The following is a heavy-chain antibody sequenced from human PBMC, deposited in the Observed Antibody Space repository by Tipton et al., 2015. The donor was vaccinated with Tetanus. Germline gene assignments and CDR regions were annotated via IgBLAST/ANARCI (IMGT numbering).Heavy chain of an antibody. Sequence: SLRLSCAGSGFSFTGYSFNWVRQAPGKGLEWVSAISSSSKWKYYADSVKGRFTISRDNAKNSLFLQMNSLRAEDTAVYYCARRSVSARFDDWGQGAQVTVSS. CDR3: ARRSVSARFDD. J-gene: IGHJ4*02. V-gene: IGHV3-21*06. CDR2: ISSSSKWK. D-gene: IGHD6-6*01. CDR1: GFSFTGYS.